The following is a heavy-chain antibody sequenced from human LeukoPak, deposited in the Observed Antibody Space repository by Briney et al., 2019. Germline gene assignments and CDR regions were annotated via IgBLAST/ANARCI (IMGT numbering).Heavy chain of an antibody. CDR3: ARAPTVLVGYCSSSSCQADY. J-gene: IGHJ4*02. CDR1: GFTFSDYY. CDR2: IDPSSTYI. V-gene: IGHV3-11*06. Sequence: PGGSLRLSCAASGFTFSDYYMSWIRQAPGKGLEWASAIDPSSTYIYYADSVKGRFTISRDNAENSLYLQMNSLRVEDTAVYYCARAPTVLVGYCSSSSCQADYWGQGTLVTVSS. D-gene: IGHD2-2*01.